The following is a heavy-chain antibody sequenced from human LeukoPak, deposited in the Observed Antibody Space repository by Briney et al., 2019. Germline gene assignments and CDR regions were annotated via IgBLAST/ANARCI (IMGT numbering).Heavy chain of an antibody. J-gene: IGHJ6*02. CDR3: AREGSFYAYGMDV. CDR2: ISSSGSTI. CDR1: EFTLSSYK. V-gene: IGHV3-48*03. D-gene: IGHD3-16*01. Sequence: GGPLRLSCAASEFTLSSYKMNGVGKAPGKGLKWFSYISSSGSTIYYADSVKGRFTISRDNAKNSLCLQMNSLRAEDTAVYYCAREGSFYAYGMDVWGQGTTVTVSS.